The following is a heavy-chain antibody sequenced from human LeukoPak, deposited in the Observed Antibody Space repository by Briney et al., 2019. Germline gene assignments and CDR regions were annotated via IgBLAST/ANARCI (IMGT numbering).Heavy chain of an antibody. CDR2: IYHSGST. CDR1: GYSIDNGYY. D-gene: IGHD3-10*01. V-gene: IGHV4-38-2*02. J-gene: IGHJ3*02. CDR3: TKSDGYGLIRI. Sequence: SGTLSLTCSVSGYSIDNGYYWAWIRQPPGKGPEWIGSIYHSGSTNYNPSLKSRVTISVDTSKNQFSLKVISMTAADTAVYYCTKSDGYGLIRICGRGTMVTVSS.